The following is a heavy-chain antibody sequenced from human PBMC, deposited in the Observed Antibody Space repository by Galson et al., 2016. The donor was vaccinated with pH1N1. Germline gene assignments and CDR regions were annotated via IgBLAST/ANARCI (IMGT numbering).Heavy chain of an antibody. J-gene: IGHJ3*01. CDR1: GDSISTGTYY. CDR3: ARRGVFTSNACHF. Sequence: TLSLTCTVSGDSISTGTYYWSWIRQPAGKGLEWLGRISTRGSTTYNLSLKSRVTISVDTSKNQFSLRLSSVTATDTSLYYCARRGVFTSNACHFWGLGTMVTVSS. V-gene: IGHV4-61*02. D-gene: IGHD3-16*01. CDR2: ISTRGST.